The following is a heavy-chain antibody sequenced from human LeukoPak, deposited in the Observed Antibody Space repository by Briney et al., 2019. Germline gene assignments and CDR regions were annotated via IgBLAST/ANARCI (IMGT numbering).Heavy chain of an antibody. CDR2: INPNSGGT. CDR3: ARDPNCSSTSCYRQSRQDIDY. D-gene: IGHD2-2*01. Sequence: ASVKVSCKASGYTFTGYYMHWVRQAPGQGLEWMGWINPNSGGTNYAQKFQGRVTMTRDMSISTAYMELSRLRSDDMAVYYCARDPNCSSTSCYRQSRQDIDYWGQGTLVTVSS. J-gene: IGHJ4*02. V-gene: IGHV1-2*02. CDR1: GYTFTGYY.